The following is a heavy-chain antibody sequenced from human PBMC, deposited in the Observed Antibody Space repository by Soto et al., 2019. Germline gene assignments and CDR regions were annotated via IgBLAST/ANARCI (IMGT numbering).Heavy chain of an antibody. D-gene: IGHD6-19*01. CDR2: INPNSGGT. V-gene: IGHV1-2*02. Sequence: GASLKVSCKASGYTFTGYYMHWVQQAPGQGLEWMGWINPNSGGTNYAQKFQGRVTMTRDTSISTAYMELSRLRSDDTAVYYCARDSGPYSSGWYRYYYYYGMDVWGQGXTVT. CDR3: ARDSGPYSSGWYRYYYYYGMDV. CDR1: GYTFTGYY. J-gene: IGHJ6*02.